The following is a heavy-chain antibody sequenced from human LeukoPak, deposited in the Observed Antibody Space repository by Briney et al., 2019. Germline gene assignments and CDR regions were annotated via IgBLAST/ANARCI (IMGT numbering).Heavy chain of an antibody. CDR2: IDPSGGST. V-gene: IGHV1-46*01. CDR1: GYTFSTNY. D-gene: IGHD2-15*01. J-gene: IGHJ4*02. CDR3: ARGFCSGGSCYSYDY. Sequence: ASVKVSCKASGYTFSTNYMHWVRQAPGQGLEWMGVIDPSGGSTNYARKFQGRVTMTSDTSTSTVYMELSSLRSEDTAVYYCARGFCSGGSCYSYDYWGQGTLVTVSS.